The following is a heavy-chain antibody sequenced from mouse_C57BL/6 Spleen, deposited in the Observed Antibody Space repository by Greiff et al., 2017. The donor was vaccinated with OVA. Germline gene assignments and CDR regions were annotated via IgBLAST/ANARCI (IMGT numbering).Heavy chain of an antibody. J-gene: IGHJ2*01. CDR1: GFTFSSYG. CDR2: ISSGGSYT. D-gene: IGHD2-12*01. V-gene: IGHV5-6*01. Sequence: EVQVVESGGDLVKPGGSLKLSCAASGFTFSSYGMSWVRQTPDKRLEWVATISSGGSYTYYPDSVKGRFTISRDNAKNTLYLQMSSLKSEDTAMYYCARHEESYYLDYWGQGTTLTVSS. CDR3: ARHEESYYLDY.